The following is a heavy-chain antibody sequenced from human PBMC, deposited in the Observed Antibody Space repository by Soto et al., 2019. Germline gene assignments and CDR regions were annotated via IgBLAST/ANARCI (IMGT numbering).Heavy chain of an antibody. J-gene: IGHJ4*02. D-gene: IGHD1-26*01. CDR1: GFSLSTSGAG. CDR2: ISWKDEK. CDR3: AHRYGGNYYRWYFDS. V-gene: IGHV2-5*01. Sequence: FRPNLGNPTPTPRESFDLSGFSLSTSGAGVGWIRQSPGKAPEWLALISWKDEKRYNPGLKSRLTITKDTSKNQVVLTMTDLDPVDTATYFCAHRYGGNYYRWYFDSWGQGTLVTVSS.